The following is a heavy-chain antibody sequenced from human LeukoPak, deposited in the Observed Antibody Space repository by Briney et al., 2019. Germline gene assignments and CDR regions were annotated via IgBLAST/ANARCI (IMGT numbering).Heavy chain of an antibody. Sequence: GGSLRLSCKTSRFSFISYAMSWVRQAPGRGPEWVSQINGSGSNTYYADSVKGRFTISRDNAKSTLFLQMNSLRDEDTAVYYCVKAGGTFGYYYDSSGSFDLWGQGTLVTVSS. J-gene: IGHJ4*02. CDR2: INGSGSNT. CDR1: RFSFISYA. D-gene: IGHD3-22*01. V-gene: IGHV3-23*01. CDR3: VKAGGTFGYYYDSSGSFDL.